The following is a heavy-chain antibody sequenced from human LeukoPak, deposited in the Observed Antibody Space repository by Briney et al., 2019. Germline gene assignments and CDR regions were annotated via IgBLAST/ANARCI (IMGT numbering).Heavy chain of an antibody. CDR2: MNPNSGNT. D-gene: IGHD5-18*01. V-gene: IGHV1-8*02. J-gene: IGHJ6*03. Sequence: GASVKVSCKASGYTFTNYGIHWVRQAPGQGLEWMGWMNPNSGNTGYAQKFQGRVTMTRNTSISTAYMELSSLRSEDTAVYYCARDNGGTAMAYYYYYMDVWGKGTTVIISS. CDR3: ARDNGGTAMAYYYYYMDV. CDR1: GYTFTNYG.